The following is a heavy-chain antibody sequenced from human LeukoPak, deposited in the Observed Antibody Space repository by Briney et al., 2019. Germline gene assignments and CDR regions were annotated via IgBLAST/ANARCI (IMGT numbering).Heavy chain of an antibody. CDR3: AHRPIALRQGGFDY. D-gene: IGHD2/OR15-2a*01. Sequence: SGPTLVRPTPTLTLTFTFSGFSLGTSAVGVGWIRQPPGQALEWLAIIYWDDDKRYNPSLKGRLTITKDTSNNQVVLTMTAMDPLDTGTYFCAHRPIALRQGGFDYWGQGTLVTVSS. CDR2: IYWDDDK. CDR1: GFSLGTSAVG. V-gene: IGHV2-5*02. J-gene: IGHJ4*02.